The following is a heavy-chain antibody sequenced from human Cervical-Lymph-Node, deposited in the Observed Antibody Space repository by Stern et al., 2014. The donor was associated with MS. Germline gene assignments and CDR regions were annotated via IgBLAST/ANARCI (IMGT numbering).Heavy chain of an antibody. D-gene: IGHD2-15*01. CDR1: EYTHNNYL. Sequence: QVQLGQSGSEVKKPGASVKVSCKASEYTHNNYLIHWVRQAPGQRPAWMGGINPSGATNYAQKVQDRVTMTTDASTSTFYMELSRLRSEDTAVYYCAVRYCSGGRCYSVPDVWGQGTTVIVSS. J-gene: IGHJ6*02. CDR2: INPSGAT. V-gene: IGHV1-46*02. CDR3: AVRYCSGGRCYSVPDV.